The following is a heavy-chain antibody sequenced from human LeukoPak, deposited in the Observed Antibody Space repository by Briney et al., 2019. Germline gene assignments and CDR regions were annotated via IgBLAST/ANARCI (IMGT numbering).Heavy chain of an antibody. CDR1: GGSFSGYY. V-gene: IGHV4-34*01. D-gene: IGHD6-13*01. CDR3: ARGPLGSSVDY. J-gene: IGHJ4*02. Sequence: SETLSLTCAVYGGSFSGYYWSWIRQPPGKGLEWIGEINHSGSTNYNPSLKSRVTISVDTSKNQFSLKLSSVTAADTAVYYCARGPLGSSVDYWGQGTLVNVSS. CDR2: INHSGST.